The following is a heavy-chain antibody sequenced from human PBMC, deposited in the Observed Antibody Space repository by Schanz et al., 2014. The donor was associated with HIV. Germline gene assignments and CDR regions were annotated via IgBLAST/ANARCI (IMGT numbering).Heavy chain of an antibody. D-gene: IGHD3-3*01. J-gene: IGHJ5*02. CDR2: ITPLFGTS. CDR1: GGTFINYA. Sequence: QVQLVQSGAEVKKPGSSVKVFCRASGGTFINYAFSWVRQAPGQGLEWMGGITPLFGTSNYAPKFQGRATITADESTSTAYMELSSLRSEDTAIYYCARDLGGDFWSAQGGFDPWGQGTLVTVSS. CDR3: ARDLGGDFWSAQGGFDP. V-gene: IGHV1-69*01.